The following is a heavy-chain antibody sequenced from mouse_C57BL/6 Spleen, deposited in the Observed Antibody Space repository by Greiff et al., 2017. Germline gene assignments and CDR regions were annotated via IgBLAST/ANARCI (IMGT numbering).Heavy chain of an antibody. Sequence: EVQLQQSGPELVKPGASVKMSCKASGYTFTDYNMHWVKQSHGQSLEWIGYINPNNGGTSYNQKFKGKATLTVNKSSSTAYMELRSLTSEDSAVYYCAKGHDYYGSSLDYWGQGTTLTVYS. J-gene: IGHJ2*01. V-gene: IGHV1-22*01. D-gene: IGHD1-1*01. CDR2: INPNNGGT. CDR3: AKGHDYYGSSLDY. CDR1: GYTFTDYN.